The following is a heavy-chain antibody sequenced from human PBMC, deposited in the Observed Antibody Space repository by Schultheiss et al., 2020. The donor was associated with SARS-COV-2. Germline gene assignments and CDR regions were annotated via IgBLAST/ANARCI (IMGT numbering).Heavy chain of an antibody. CDR2: IYYSGNT. J-gene: IGHJ3*02. CDR1: GGSISNYY. CDR3: ARKPNYYDSSGYYFGAFDI. V-gene: IGHV4-59*01. D-gene: IGHD3-22*01. Sequence: SETLSLTCTVSGGSISNYYWTWIRQPPGKGLEWIGYIYYSGNTNYNPSLKSRVTITVDTSKNQFSLKLSSVTAADTAVYYCARKPNYYDSSGYYFGAFDIWGQGTMGTISS.